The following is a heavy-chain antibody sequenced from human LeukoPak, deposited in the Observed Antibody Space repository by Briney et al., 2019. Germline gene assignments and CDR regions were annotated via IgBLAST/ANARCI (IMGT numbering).Heavy chain of an antibody. V-gene: IGHV3-73*01. CDR2: IRSKANSYAT. Sequence: GGSLRLSCAASGFTFSGSAMHWVRQASGKGLEWVGRIRSKANSYATAYAASAKGRFTISRDDSKNTAYLQMNSLKTEDTAVYYCTRTIMRSLNWFDPWGQGTLVTVSS. CDR1: GFTFSGSA. CDR3: TRTIMRSLNWFDP. J-gene: IGHJ5*02. D-gene: IGHD1-26*01.